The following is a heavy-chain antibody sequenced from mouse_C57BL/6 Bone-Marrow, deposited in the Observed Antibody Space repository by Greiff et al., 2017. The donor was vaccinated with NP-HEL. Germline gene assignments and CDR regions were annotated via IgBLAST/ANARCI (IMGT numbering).Heavy chain of an antibody. Sequence: VQLQQPGAELVRPGSSVKLSCKASGYTFTSYWMDWVKQRPGQGLEWIGNIYPSDSETHYNQKFKDKATLTVDKSSSTAYMQLSSLTSEDSAVYYCARGRLLRYYYWYFDVWGTGTTVTVSS. CDR1: GYTFTSYW. CDR3: ARGRLLRYYYWYFDV. V-gene: IGHV1-61*01. J-gene: IGHJ1*03. D-gene: IGHD1-1*01. CDR2: IYPSDSET.